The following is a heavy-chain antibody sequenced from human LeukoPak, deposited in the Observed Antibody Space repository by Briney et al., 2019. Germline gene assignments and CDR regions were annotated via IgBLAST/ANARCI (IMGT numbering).Heavy chain of an antibody. Sequence: PPGGSLRLSCAASGYTFSTYWMNWVRQAPGKGLEWVANINQDGSEKYYVDSVRGRFTISRGNAKNSLYLQTNSLRAEDTAVYYCARLVAPFYYYIDVWGKGTTVTVSS. CDR2: INQDGSEK. J-gene: IGHJ6*03. D-gene: IGHD2-15*01. CDR1: GYTFSTYW. V-gene: IGHV3-7*01. CDR3: ARLVAPFYYYIDV.